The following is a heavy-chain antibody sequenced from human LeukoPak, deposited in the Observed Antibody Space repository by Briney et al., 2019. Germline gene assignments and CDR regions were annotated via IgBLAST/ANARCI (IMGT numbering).Heavy chain of an antibody. CDR2: IYTSGST. J-gene: IGHJ2*01. V-gene: IGHV4-4*09. D-gene: IGHD2-2*02. Sequence: PSETLSLTCTVSGGSISSYYWSWIRQPPGKGLEWIGYIYTSGSTNYNPSLKSRVTISVDTSKNQFSLKLSSVTAADTAVYYCAKPFLYCSSTSCYTEYFDLWGRGTLVTVSS. CDR1: GGSISSYY. CDR3: AKPFLYCSSTSCYTEYFDL.